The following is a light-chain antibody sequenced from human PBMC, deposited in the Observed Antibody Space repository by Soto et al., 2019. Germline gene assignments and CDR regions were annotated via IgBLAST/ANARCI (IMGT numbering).Light chain of an antibody. Sequence: EIVLTQSPDTLSLSPGERATLSCRASQSVGSSFLAWYQQKPGQAPRLLIYRTSTRATGIPDRFTGSGSGTDFALTISRLEPEDFAVYYCQQYENSPLTVGGGTKVEIK. CDR3: QQYENSPLT. CDR1: QSVGSSF. V-gene: IGKV3-20*01. J-gene: IGKJ4*01. CDR2: RTS.